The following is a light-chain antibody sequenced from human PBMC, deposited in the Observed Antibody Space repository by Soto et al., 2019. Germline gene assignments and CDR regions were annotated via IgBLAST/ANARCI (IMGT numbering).Light chain of an antibody. Sequence: QSLLTQPPSVSGAPGQSITISCPGTISDVGSDNFVSWYQHHPDKAPKLIMYEVSYRPSGVSHRFSGSKSGNTASLTISGLQSEDEADYYCRLYTTINTMFFVFGNGSTVTVL. CDR2: EVS. CDR1: ISDVGSDNF. CDR3: RLYTTINTMFFV. J-gene: IGLJ1*01. V-gene: IGLV2-14*01.